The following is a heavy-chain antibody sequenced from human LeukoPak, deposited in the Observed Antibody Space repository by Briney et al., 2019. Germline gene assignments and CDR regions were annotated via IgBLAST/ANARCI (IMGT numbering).Heavy chain of an antibody. CDR3: ARAGTGRWQWPLIDY. V-gene: IGHV3-7*01. Sequence: GGSLRLSCEASGFTFSAYWMNWVRQAPGKGLEWVANIKPDGSEKNYADSVRGRVTISRDNTKNSLFLQMNSLRVDDSAVYYCARAGTGRWQWPLIDYWGQGILVTVSS. CDR2: IKPDGSEK. D-gene: IGHD6-19*01. CDR1: GFTFSAYW. J-gene: IGHJ4*01.